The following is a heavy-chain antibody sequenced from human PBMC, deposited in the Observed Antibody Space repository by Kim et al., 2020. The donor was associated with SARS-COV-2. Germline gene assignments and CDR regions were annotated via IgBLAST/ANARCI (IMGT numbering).Heavy chain of an antibody. CDR3: ARHRYYSSGYFDY. J-gene: IGHJ4*02. Sequence: YNPSLKSRVTISVDTSKNQFSLKLSSVTAADTAVYYCARHRYYSSGYFDYWGQGTLVTVSS. V-gene: IGHV4-39*01. D-gene: IGHD3-22*01.